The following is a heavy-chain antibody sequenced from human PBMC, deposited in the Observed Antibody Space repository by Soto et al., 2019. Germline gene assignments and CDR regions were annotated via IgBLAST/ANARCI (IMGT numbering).Heavy chain of an antibody. Sequence: GGSLRLSCAASGFTFSSYGMHWVRQAPGKGLEWVAVISYDGSNKYYADSVKGRFTISRDNSKNTLYLQMNSLRAEDTAVYYCAKDRNKYDYILFYWGQGTLVTVSS. D-gene: IGHD3-16*01. V-gene: IGHV3-30*18. CDR2: ISYDGSNK. CDR3: AKDRNKYDYILFY. J-gene: IGHJ4*02. CDR1: GFTFSSYG.